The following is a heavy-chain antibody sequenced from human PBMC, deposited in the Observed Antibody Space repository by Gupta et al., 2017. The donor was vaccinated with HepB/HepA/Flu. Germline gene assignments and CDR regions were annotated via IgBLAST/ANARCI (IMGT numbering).Heavy chain of an antibody. CDR1: GFLFRTFG. CDR2: ISFHGSNK. D-gene: IGHD3-10*01. CDR3: ARDGSSGKWDF. Sequence: QVQLVESGGGVVQPGRSLRLPCAASGFLFRTFGMPWVRQAPGKGLEWVTLISFHGSNKYYADSVKGRFTISRDNSKNTLYLQMDSLRPEDTAVYYCARDGSSGKWDFWGQGTLVTVSS. J-gene: IGHJ4*02. V-gene: IGHV3-30-3*01.